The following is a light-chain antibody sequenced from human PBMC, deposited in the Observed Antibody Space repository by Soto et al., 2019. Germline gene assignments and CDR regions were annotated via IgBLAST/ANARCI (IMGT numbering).Light chain of an antibody. CDR1: SSDVGGYNY. Sequence: SVLTQPASVSGSPGQSITVSCTGTSSDVGGYNYVSWYQQHAGFAPKLIIYEVSNRPSGVSNRFSGSKSGDTASLTISGLQAEDEADYYCSSYTSTNTLAVFGPGTKVTVL. V-gene: IGLV2-14*01. J-gene: IGLJ1*01. CDR2: EVS. CDR3: SSYTSTNTLAV.